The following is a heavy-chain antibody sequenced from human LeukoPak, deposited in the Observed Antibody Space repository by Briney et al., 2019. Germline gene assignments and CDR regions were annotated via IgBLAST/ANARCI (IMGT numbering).Heavy chain of an antibody. V-gene: IGHV1-2*06. CDR2: INPNSGGT. J-gene: IGHJ4*02. CDR1: GYTFTGYY. Sequence: ASVKVSCKASGYTFTGYYMHWVRQAPGQGLEWMGRINPNSGGTNYAQKFQGRVTMTRDTSISTAYMELSRLRSDDTAVYYCARDFFRYSSSWYDFRSRTLSYFDYWGQGTLVTVSS. CDR3: ARDFFRYSSSWYDFRSRTLSYFDY. D-gene: IGHD6-13*01.